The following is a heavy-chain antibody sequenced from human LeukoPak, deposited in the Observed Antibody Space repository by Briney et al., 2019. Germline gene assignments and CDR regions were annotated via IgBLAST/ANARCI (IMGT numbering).Heavy chain of an antibody. J-gene: IGHJ4*02. Sequence: ASVKVSCKASGGTFSSYAISWVRQAPGQGLEWMGGIIPIFGTANYAQKFQGRVTITADKSTSTAYMELSSLRSEDTAVYYCARADSSGYYYLLDYWGQGTLVTVSS. CDR3: ARADSSGYYYLLDY. V-gene: IGHV1-69*06. D-gene: IGHD3-22*01. CDR1: GGTFSSYA. CDR2: IIPIFGTA.